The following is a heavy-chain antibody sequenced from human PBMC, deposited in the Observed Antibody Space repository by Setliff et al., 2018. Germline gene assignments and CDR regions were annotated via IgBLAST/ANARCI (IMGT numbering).Heavy chain of an antibody. D-gene: IGHD3-10*01. CDR2: IYYSGTA. V-gene: IGHV4-39*01. CDR3: ARHEFVGGYYGSVTYRHFDY. CDR1: GGSISSSSYQ. J-gene: IGHJ4*02. Sequence: SETLSLTCTVSGGSISSSSYQWGWVRQTPGKGLEWIGSIYYSGTAYYNPSLKSRVTISVDTSKNQFSLQATSVTATGTAVYYCARHEFVGGYYGSVTYRHFDYWGQGILVTVSS.